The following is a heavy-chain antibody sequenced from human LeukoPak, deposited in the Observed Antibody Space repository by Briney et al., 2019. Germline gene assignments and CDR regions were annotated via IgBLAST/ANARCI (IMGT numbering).Heavy chain of an antibody. CDR1: GFTFSSYS. CDR3: AKNGIVVVPAAMGDYYGMDV. Sequence: GGSLRLSCAASGFTFSSYSMNWVRQAPGKGLEWVSSISSSSSYIYYADSVKGRSTISRDNSKNTLYLQMNSLRAEDTAVYYCAKNGIVVVPAAMGDYYGMDVWGQGTTVTVSS. V-gene: IGHV3-21*04. CDR2: ISSSSSYI. D-gene: IGHD2-2*01. J-gene: IGHJ6*02.